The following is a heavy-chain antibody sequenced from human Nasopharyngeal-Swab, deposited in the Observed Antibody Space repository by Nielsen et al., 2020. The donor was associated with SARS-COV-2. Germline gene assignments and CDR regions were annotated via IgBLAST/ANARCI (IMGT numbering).Heavy chain of an antibody. CDR3: DRVVVVAATRLAFDI. J-gene: IGHJ3*02. Sequence: IRQPPGKGLEWIGYIYYSGSTYYNPSLKSRVTISVDTSKNQFSLKLSSVTAADTAVYYCDRVVVVAATRLAFDIWGQGTMVTVSS. CDR2: IYYSGST. D-gene: IGHD2-15*01. V-gene: IGHV4-30-4*01.